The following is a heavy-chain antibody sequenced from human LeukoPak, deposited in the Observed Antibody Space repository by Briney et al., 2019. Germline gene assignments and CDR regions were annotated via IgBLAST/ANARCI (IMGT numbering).Heavy chain of an antibody. D-gene: IGHD5-24*01. V-gene: IGHV3-21*01. J-gene: IGHJ6*03. CDR2: ISSSSSYI. Sequence: GGSLRLSCAASGFTFSSYGVNWVRQAPGKGLEWVSSISSSSSYIYYADSVKGRFTISRDNAKNSLYLQMNSLRAEDTAVYYCARSPEIYFMDVWGKGTTVTVSS. CDR1: GFTFSSYG. CDR3: ARSPEIYFMDV.